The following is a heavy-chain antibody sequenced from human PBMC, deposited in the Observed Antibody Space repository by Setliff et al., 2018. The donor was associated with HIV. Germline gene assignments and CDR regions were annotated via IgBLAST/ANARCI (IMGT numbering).Heavy chain of an antibody. CDR1: GGSISSGYYY. D-gene: IGHD3-10*01. Sequence: PSETLSLTCTVSGGSISSGYYYWSWIRQHPGKGLEWIGYIYYSGNPFHNPSLKSRITISVDTSKNQFSLKLSSVTAADTAVYYCGRENPGDYWGQGTLVTVSS. CDR2: IYYSGNP. V-gene: IGHV4-30-4*08. CDR3: GRENPGDY. J-gene: IGHJ4*02.